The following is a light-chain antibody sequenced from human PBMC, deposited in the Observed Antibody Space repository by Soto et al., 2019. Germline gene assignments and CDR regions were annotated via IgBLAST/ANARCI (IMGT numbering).Light chain of an antibody. CDR1: QSVSSY. V-gene: IGKV3-11*01. CDR2: DAS. Sequence: EIVLTQSPATLSLSPGERATLSCRASQSVSSYLAWYQQKPGQAPRLLIYDASNRATGIPARFSGSGSGTDFTLTISSLEPEDFAVYYFQQRSNWPHTFGQGTKLEIK. J-gene: IGKJ2*01. CDR3: QQRSNWPHT.